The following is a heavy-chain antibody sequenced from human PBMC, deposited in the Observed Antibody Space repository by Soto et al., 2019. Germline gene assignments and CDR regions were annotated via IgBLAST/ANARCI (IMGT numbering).Heavy chain of an antibody. CDR3: ARIVQPRYYFGMHV. J-gene: IGHJ6*02. Sequence: QVQLVQSGAEAKKPGSSVKVSCKASGGTFSSYAISWVRQAPGQGLGWMGGIIPIFGTANYAQKFQGGVTIASDESTSAAYMELSRLTSEDTARYYCARIVQPRYYFGMHVCGQGTTV. D-gene: IGHD3-22*01. CDR2: IIPIFGTA. V-gene: IGHV1-69*05. CDR1: GGTFSSYA.